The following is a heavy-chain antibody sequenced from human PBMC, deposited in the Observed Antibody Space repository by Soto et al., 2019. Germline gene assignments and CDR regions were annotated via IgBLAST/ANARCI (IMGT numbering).Heavy chain of an antibody. CDR1: GFTFSSYG. D-gene: IGHD6-6*01. V-gene: IGHV3-30*18. Sequence: GGSLRLSCAASGFTFSSYGMHWVRQAPGKGLEWVAVISYDGSNKYYADSVKGRFTISRDNSKNTLYLQMNSLRAEDTAVYYCAKDKQLVGFDYWGQGTLVTVSS. CDR2: ISYDGSNK. CDR3: AKDKQLVGFDY. J-gene: IGHJ4*02.